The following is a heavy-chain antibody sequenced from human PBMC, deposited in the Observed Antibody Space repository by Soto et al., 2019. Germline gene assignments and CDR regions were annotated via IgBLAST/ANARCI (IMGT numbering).Heavy chain of an antibody. CDR2: IIPIFGTE. Sequence: QVQLVQSGAEVKKPGSSVKVSCKASGGTFSSYAISWVRQAPGQGLEWMGGIIPIFGTENYAQKFQGRVTITADESTSTAYMELSSLRSEDTAVYYCARDLSPLRGILTGYYDYYYYGMDVWGQGTTVTVSS. V-gene: IGHV1-69*01. D-gene: IGHD3-9*01. CDR1: GGTFSSYA. CDR3: ARDLSPLRGILTGYYDYYYYGMDV. J-gene: IGHJ6*02.